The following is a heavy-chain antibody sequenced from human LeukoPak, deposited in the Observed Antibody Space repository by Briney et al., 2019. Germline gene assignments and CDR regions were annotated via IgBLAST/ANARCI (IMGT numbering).Heavy chain of an antibody. CDR2: INSDGSST. CDR3: ARGRDNRGSRPDAFDI. D-gene: IGHD3-22*01. Sequence: PGGSLRLSCAASGFTFSSYEMNWVRQAPGKGLVCVSRINSDGSSTTYADSVKGRFTISRDNAMNTLFLQMNSLRDEDTAVYYCARGRDNRGSRPDAFDIWGQGTVVTVSS. CDR1: GFTFSSYE. V-gene: IGHV3-74*01. J-gene: IGHJ3*02.